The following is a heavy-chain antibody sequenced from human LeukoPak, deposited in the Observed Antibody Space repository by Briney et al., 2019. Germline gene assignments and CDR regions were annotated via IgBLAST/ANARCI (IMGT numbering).Heavy chain of an antibody. CDR1: GFTFSSYS. CDR3: ARDGVYGAVAGVHYFDY. V-gene: IGHV3-21*01. CDR2: ISSSSSYI. D-gene: IGHD6-19*01. J-gene: IGHJ4*02. Sequence: GRSLRLSCAASGFTFSSYSMNWVRQAPGKGLEWVSSISSSSSYIYYADSVKGRFTISRDNAKNSLYLQMNSLRAEDTAVYYCARDGVYGAVAGVHYFDYWGQGTLVTVSS.